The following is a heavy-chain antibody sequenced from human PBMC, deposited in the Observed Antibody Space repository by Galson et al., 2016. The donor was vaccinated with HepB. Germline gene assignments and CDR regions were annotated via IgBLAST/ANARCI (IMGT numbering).Heavy chain of an antibody. J-gene: IGHJ4*02. D-gene: IGHD5-18*01. CDR2: INPSGTSR. CDR1: GYTFTKYW. V-gene: IGHV1-46*01. Sequence: SVKVSCKASGYTFTKYWMHWVRQAPGQGLEWMGVINPSGTSRGYAEKFQGRVTLTRDTSTGTDYMELSSRRSEDTAVYYCAREPPTGAYNYGHGDYWGQGTLVTVSS. CDR3: AREPPTGAYNYGHGDY.